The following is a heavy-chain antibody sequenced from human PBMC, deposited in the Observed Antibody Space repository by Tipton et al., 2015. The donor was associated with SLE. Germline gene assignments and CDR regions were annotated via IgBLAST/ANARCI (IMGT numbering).Heavy chain of an antibody. V-gene: IGHV4-61*02. Sequence: RSLTCTVSGGSISSGSYYWSWIRQPAGKGLEWIGRIYTSGSTNYNPSLKSRVTISVDTSKNQFSLKLSSVTAADTAVYYCARVVAGHFDYWGQGTLVTVSS. D-gene: IGHD6-19*01. CDR1: GGSISSGSYY. J-gene: IGHJ4*02. CDR2: IYTSGST. CDR3: ARVVAGHFDY.